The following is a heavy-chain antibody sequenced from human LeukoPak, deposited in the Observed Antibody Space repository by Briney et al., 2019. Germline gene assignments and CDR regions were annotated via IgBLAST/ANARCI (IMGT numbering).Heavy chain of an antibody. V-gene: IGHV3-23*01. Sequence: PGGSLRLSCAASGFTFSSYAMSWVRQAPGKGPEWVSAISGSGGSTYYADSVKDRFTISRDNSKNTLYLQMNSLRAEDTAVYYCAKEAYYDFWSGSPRAFDIWGQGTMVTVSS. CDR3: AKEAYYDFWSGSPRAFDI. CDR2: ISGSGGST. CDR1: GFTFSSYA. D-gene: IGHD3-3*01. J-gene: IGHJ3*02.